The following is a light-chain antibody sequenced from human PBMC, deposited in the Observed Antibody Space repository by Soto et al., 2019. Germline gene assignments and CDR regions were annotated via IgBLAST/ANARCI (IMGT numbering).Light chain of an antibody. CDR3: QQYYTAPFT. CDR1: LSVLYSSNNKNY. V-gene: IGKV4-1*01. J-gene: IGKJ4*01. CDR2: WAS. Sequence: DIVLTQSPDSLAVSLGERATINCKSSLSVLYSSNNKNYLAWYQQKPGQPPKLLIYWASTRESGVPDRFSGSGSGTDFTLTISSLLAEDVAVYYCQQYYTAPFTFGGGTKVEIK.